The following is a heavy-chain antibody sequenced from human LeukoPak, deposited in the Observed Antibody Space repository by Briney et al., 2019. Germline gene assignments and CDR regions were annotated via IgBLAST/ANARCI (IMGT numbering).Heavy chain of an antibody. D-gene: IGHD5-18*01. CDR3: AKDRYSYAFEYSDS. V-gene: IGHV3-30*18. CDR2: ISNDGSKK. CDR1: GFTFSSYG. Sequence: GGSLRLSCAASGFTFSSYGLHWVRQAPGKGLDWVAVISNDGSKKYYADSVKGRFTISRDNSKNTLSLQVSSLRTEDTAVYYCAKDRYSYAFEYSDSWGQGTLVTVSS. J-gene: IGHJ4*02.